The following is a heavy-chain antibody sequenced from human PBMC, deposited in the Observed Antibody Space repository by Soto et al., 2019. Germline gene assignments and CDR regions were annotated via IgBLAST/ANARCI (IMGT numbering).Heavy chain of an antibody. J-gene: IGHJ5*02. V-gene: IGHV1-46*01. CDR1: GYIFTNYY. D-gene: IGHD6-13*01. Sequence: ASVKVSCKASGYIFTNYYIHWLRQAPGQGLEWVGLINPRTGTTNDAQKFQGRVTMTRDTSTSTAYMELSSLRSEDTAVYYCARDKTEYSSSWYPPDWFDPWGQGTLVTVSS. CDR3: ARDKTEYSSSWYPPDWFDP. CDR2: INPRTGTT.